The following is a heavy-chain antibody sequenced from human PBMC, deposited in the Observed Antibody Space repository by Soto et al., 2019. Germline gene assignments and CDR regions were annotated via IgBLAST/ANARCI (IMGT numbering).Heavy chain of an antibody. D-gene: IGHD4-17*01. CDR1: GFTFSDYC. Sequence: GGSLRLSCAASGFTFSDYCMHWVRQAPGKGLEWVAVIWYDGSNKYYADSVKGRFTISRDNSKNTLYLQMNNLRAEDTAIYYCASARGTTVTTPFDYWGQGTLVTVSS. CDR3: ASARGTTVTTPFDY. CDR2: IWYDGSNK. J-gene: IGHJ4*02. V-gene: IGHV3-33*01.